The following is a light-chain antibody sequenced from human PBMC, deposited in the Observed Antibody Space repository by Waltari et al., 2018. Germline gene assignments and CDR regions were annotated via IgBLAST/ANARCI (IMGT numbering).Light chain of an antibody. CDR2: DVN. CDR3: SSQSTKNGVI. CDR1: SSDGGGDDS. J-gene: IGLJ2*01. V-gene: IGLV2-14*03. Sequence: QSALTQPASVSGSPGQSITIPCTGSSSDGGGDDSVSWYEDHPGQAPKVIIYDVNKRPSGVSDRFSGSESGNTASLTISGLQAEDEATFYCSSQSTKNGVIFGGGTKVTVL.